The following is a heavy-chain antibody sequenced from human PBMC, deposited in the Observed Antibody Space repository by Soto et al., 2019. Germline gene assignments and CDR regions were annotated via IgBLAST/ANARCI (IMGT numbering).Heavy chain of an antibody. CDR1: EFTFTTYG. Sequence: GGSLRLSCAASEFTFTTYGFHWVRQAPGKGLEWVAVISYDGSNKYYADSVKGRFTISRDNSNNTLYLQMNSLRAEDTAVYYCAKDLIVGASRPSAFDIWGQGTMVTVSS. CDR2: ISYDGSNK. J-gene: IGHJ3*02. V-gene: IGHV3-30*18. D-gene: IGHD1-26*01. CDR3: AKDLIVGASRPSAFDI.